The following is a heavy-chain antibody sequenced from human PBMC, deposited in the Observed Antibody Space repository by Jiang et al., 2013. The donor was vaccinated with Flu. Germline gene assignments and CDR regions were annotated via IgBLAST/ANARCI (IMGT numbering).Heavy chain of an antibody. Sequence: LSLTCAVYGGSFSGYYWSWIRQPPGKGLEWIGEINHSGSTNYNPSLKSRVTISVDTSKNQFSLKLSSVTAADTAVYYCARQRGFWSGYYTKMLSYFDYWGQGTLVTVSS. CDR1: GGSFSGYY. CDR2: INHSGST. V-gene: IGHV4-34*01. CDR3: ARQRGFWSGYYTKMLSYFDY. J-gene: IGHJ4*02. D-gene: IGHD3-3*01.